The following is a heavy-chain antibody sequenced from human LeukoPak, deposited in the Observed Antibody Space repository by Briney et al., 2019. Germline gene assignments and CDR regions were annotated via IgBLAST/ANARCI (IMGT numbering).Heavy chain of an antibody. CDR3: ARGGGTMVTVFDY. CDR1: GGTFSSYA. CDR2: IIPIFGTA. Sequence: GASVTVSCTASGGTFSSYAISWVRQAPGQGLEWMGGIIPIFGTANYAQKFQGRVTITADESTSTAYMELSSLRSEDTAVYYCARGGGTMVTVFDYWGQGTLVTVSS. V-gene: IGHV1-69*01. J-gene: IGHJ4*02. D-gene: IGHD2-21*02.